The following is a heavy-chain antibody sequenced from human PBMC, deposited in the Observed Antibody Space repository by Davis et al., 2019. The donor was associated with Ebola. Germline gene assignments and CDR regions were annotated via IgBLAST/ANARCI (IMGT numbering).Heavy chain of an antibody. Sequence: AASVKVSCKASGYTFTSNDINWVRQASGQGLEWMSWMNPNSGSAGYAQKFQGRVTMTRNNSINTAYMELSSLRSEDTAVYYCARQARGSYDFWRGYVFDTWGLGTLVTVSS. CDR1: GYTFTSND. V-gene: IGHV1-8*01. D-gene: IGHD3-3*01. J-gene: IGHJ4*02. CDR3: ARQARGSYDFWRGYVFDT. CDR2: MNPNSGSA.